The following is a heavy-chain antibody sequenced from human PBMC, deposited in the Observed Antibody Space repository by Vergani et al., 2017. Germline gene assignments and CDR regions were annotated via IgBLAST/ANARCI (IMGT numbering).Heavy chain of an antibody. CDR1: GYTFTSYG. D-gene: IGHD3-9*01. V-gene: IGHV1-18*01. CDR3: ARGXYEVLAGYQGWLDP. Sequence: QVQLVQSGAEVKQPGASVKVSCKASGYTFTSYGISWVRQAPGQGLVWMGWISAYNGNTNYAQKLQGRVTMTTDTSTSTAYMELRGLGSDDTAVYYCARGXYEVLAGYQGWLDPWGQGTLVTVSS. CDR2: ISAYNGNT. J-gene: IGHJ5*02.